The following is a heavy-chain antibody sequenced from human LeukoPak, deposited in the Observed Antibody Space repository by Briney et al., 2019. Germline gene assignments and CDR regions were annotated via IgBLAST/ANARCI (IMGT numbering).Heavy chain of an antibody. V-gene: IGHV4-34*01. CDR3: AISRGVRGVINY. Sequence: SETLSLTCAVYGGSFSGYYWSWIRQPPGKGLEWIGEINHSGSTNYNPSLKSRVTISVDTSKNQFSLKLSSVTAADTAVYYCAISRGVRGVINYWGQGTLVTVSS. D-gene: IGHD3-10*01. CDR2: INHSGST. CDR1: GGSFSGYY. J-gene: IGHJ4*02.